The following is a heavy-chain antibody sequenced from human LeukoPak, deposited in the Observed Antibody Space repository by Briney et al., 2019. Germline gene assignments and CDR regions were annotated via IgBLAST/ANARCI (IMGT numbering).Heavy chain of an antibody. D-gene: IGHD3-10*01. CDR1: GNSISSYY. CDR2: IHTSGST. V-gene: IGHV4-4*07. J-gene: IGHJ6*03. Sequence: SETLSLTCTVSGNSISSYYGSWIRQPAGKGLEWIGRIHTSGSTNYNSSLKSRVTMSVDMSKNQFSLKLSSVTAADTAVYYCARGRGVHYYYYYMDVWGKGTTVTISS. CDR3: ARGRGVHYYYYYMDV.